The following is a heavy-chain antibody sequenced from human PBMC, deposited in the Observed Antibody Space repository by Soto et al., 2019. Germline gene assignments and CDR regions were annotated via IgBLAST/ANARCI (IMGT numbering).Heavy chain of an antibody. D-gene: IGHD3-22*01. CDR2: ISGSGGST. V-gene: IGHV3-23*01. CDR3: ARAPLGIIVAPDY. J-gene: IGHJ4*02. Sequence: GGSLRLSCAASGFTFSSYAMSWVRQAPGKGLEWVSAISGSGGSTYYADSVKGRFTISRDNSKNTLYLQMNSLTSEDTAVYYCARAPLGIIVAPDYWGQGTLVTVS. CDR1: GFTFSSYA.